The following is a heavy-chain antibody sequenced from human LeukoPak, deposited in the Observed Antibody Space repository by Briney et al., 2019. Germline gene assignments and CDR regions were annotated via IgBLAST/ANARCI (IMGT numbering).Heavy chain of an antibody. CDR3: ARGYYDSSGYFHYYFDY. J-gene: IGHJ4*02. Sequence: PGGSLRLSCAASGFTFSTYGMHWVRQAPGKGLEWGAVIRYDGSNKYYAESVKGRFSISRDNSKNTLYLQMNSLRAEDMAVYYCARGYYDSSGYFHYYFDYWGQGTLVTVSS. D-gene: IGHD3-22*01. CDR1: GFTFSTYG. CDR2: IRYDGSNK. V-gene: IGHV3-33*01.